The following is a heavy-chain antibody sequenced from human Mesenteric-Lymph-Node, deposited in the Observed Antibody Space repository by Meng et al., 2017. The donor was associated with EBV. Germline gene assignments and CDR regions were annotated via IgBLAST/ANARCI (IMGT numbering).Heavy chain of an antibody. D-gene: IGHD2-8*01. CDR2: IHYGGTT. J-gene: IGHJ5*02. Sequence: QVQLQESGPGLVKPSGXLSLTCSVSGGPVSSGSYYWSWIRQTPGKGLEWIGYIHYGGTTNYNPSLKSRVTISIDTSKNQFSLKLNSVTAADTAIYYCAREIVRNWYDTWGQGALVTVSS. CDR3: AREIVRNWYDT. CDR1: GGPVSSGSYY. V-gene: IGHV4-61*01.